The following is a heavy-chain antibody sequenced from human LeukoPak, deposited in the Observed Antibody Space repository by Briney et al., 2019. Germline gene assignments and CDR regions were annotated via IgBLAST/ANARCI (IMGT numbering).Heavy chain of an antibody. J-gene: IGHJ6*03. Sequence: SETLSLICTVSGGSISSSINCWAWIRQPPGKGLEWIGSIYYSGSAYYKPSLKSRVTISVDTSKNQFSLKLSSVTAADTAVYYCARRLLHYYYMDLWGKGTTVTVSS. CDR3: ARRLLHYYYMDL. D-gene: IGHD2-21*01. CDR2: IYYSGSA. CDR1: GGSISSSINC. V-gene: IGHV4-39*01.